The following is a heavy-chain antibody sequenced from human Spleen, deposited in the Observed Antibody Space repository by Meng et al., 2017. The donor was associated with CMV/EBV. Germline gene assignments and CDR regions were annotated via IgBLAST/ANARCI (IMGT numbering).Heavy chain of an antibody. CDR1: GGSCSGYY. D-gene: IGHD6-19*01. V-gene: IGHV4-34*01. Sequence: CAVYGGSCSGYYWSWIRQPPGKGLEWIGEIDSSGSTNHNPSLKSRVTMSVHTSKNQLSLRLTSVTAADTAVYYCARRRSSGWYYFDYWGQGTLVTVSS. CDR3: ARRRSSGWYYFDY. J-gene: IGHJ4*02. CDR2: IDSSGST.